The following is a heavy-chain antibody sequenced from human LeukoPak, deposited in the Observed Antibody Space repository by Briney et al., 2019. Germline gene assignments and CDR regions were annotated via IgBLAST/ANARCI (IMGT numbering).Heavy chain of an antibody. J-gene: IGHJ4*02. D-gene: IGHD5-24*01. CDR1: GGSISSSHYY. CDR3: ARLIDGYSTFDY. Sequence: SETLSLTCTVSGGSISSSHYYWGWIRQPPGKGLEWIGSIYYSASTYNNPSLKSRVTISGDTSTNQFSLKLSSVTAADTAVYYCARLIDGYSTFDYWGQGTLVTVSS. CDR2: IYYSAST. V-gene: IGHV4-39*01.